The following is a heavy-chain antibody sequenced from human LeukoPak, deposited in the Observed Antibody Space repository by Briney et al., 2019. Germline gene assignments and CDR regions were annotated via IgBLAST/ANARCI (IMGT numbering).Heavy chain of an antibody. D-gene: IGHD6-13*01. Sequence: PGGSLRLSCAASEFTVSNNYMSWVRQAPGKGLEWVSVLYSGGSTYYADSVKGRFTVSRDNSKNMLYFQMNSLRVEDTAVYYCARGSSSSWKGFDLWGQGTLVTVSS. CDR3: ARGSSSSWKGFDL. J-gene: IGHJ4*02. CDR1: EFTVSNNY. CDR2: LYSGGST. V-gene: IGHV3-53*01.